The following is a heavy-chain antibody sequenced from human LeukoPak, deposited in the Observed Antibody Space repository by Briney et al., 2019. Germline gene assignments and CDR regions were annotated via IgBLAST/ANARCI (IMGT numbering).Heavy chain of an antibody. CDR3: ARGLPGGWYTNFDY. Sequence: GSSVKVSCKASGGTFSSYAISWVRQAPGQGLEWMGRIIPILGIANYAQKFQGRVTITADKSTSTAYMELRSLRSDDTAVYYCARGLPGGWYTNFDYWGQGTLVTVSS. J-gene: IGHJ4*02. CDR1: GGTFSSYA. V-gene: IGHV1-69*04. CDR2: IIPILGIA. D-gene: IGHD6-19*01.